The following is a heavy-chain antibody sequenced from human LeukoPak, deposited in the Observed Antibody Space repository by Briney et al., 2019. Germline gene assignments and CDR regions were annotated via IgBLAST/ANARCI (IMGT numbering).Heavy chain of an antibody. J-gene: IGHJ4*02. CDR2: IYYSGST. CDR3: ARWYYYDSSGAVDY. CDR1: GGSISSYY. D-gene: IGHD3-22*01. V-gene: IGHV4-59*01. Sequence: SETLSLTCTVSGGSISSYYGSWIRHPQAQGLEWMGYIYYSGSTGYNPSLKSRVTISVDTSKNQFSLKLTSVTAADTAVYYCARWYYYDSSGAVDYWGQGTLVTVSS.